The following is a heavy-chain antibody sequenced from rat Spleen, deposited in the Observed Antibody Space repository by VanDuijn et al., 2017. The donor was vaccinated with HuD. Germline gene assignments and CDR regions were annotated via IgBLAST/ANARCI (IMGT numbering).Heavy chain of an antibody. CDR3: ARRHYGYTNYFDY. CDR1: GFTFSDYY. D-gene: IGHD1-9*01. CDR2: ISSEGGRN. V-gene: IGHV5-17*01. Sequence: EVQLVESGGGLVQPGRSLKFSCAASGFTFSDYYMAWVRQPPTTGMEWVATISSEGGRNFYRNSVKDRLTISRNNAKSSLNRQMDSLRSGDTATYDCARRHYGYTNYFDYCGQGVMVTVSS. J-gene: IGHJ2*01.